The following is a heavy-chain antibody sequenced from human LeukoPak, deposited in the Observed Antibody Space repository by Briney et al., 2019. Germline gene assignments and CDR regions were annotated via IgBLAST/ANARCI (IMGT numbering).Heavy chain of an antibody. CDR2: INHSGST. Sequence: PSETLSLTCAVYGGSFSGYYWSWIRQPPGKGLEWIGEINHSGSTNYNPSLKSRVTISVDTSKNQFPLKLSSVTAADTAVYYCARGYPYLFDYWGQGTLVTVSS. CDR1: GGSFSGYY. D-gene: IGHD3-16*01. CDR3: ARGYPYLFDY. J-gene: IGHJ4*02. V-gene: IGHV4-34*01.